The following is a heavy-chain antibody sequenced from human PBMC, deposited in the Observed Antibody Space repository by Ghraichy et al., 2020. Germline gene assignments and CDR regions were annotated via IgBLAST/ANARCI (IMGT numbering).Heavy chain of an antibody. D-gene: IGHD3-22*01. CDR3: ARGRQWFRYDAFDI. Sequence: ASVKVSCKASGYTFTNYGISWLRQAPGQGLEWMGWISGYNGNTNYAQKVQGRVTMTTDTSTSTAYMDLRSLRSDDTAMYYCARGRQWFRYDAFDIWGQGTMVTVSS. CDR2: ISGYNGNT. J-gene: IGHJ3*02. V-gene: IGHV1-18*01. CDR1: GYTFTNYG.